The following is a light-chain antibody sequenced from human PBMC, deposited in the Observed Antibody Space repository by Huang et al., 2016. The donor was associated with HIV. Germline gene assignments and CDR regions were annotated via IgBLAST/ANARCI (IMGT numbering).Light chain of an antibody. J-gene: IGKJ1*01. CDR3: QQYYTTPWT. CDR2: WAS. CDR1: QSVLYSSNNKNS. V-gene: IGKV4-1*01. Sequence: DIVMTQSPDSLPVFLGARATINCKSSQSVLYSSNNKNSLDWYQQKPGQPPKLLIYWASTRESGIPDRFSGSGSGTDFTLTIKSLQAEDVAVYYCQQYYTTPWTFGQGTKVEL.